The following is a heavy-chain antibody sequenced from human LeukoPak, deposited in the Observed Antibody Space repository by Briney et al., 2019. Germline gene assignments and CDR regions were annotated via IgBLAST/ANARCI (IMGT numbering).Heavy chain of an antibody. CDR1: GFTFSKYA. V-gene: IGHV3-30*04. J-gene: IGHJ4*02. CDR3: AREGKALDY. D-gene: IGHD3-10*01. CDR2: ISYDGSIQ. Sequence: GGSLRLSCAASGFTFSKYAMHWVRQAPGKGLEWVTYISYDGSIQYYADSVKGRFTISRDTSKNTLYLQMNSLRAEDTAVYYCAREGKALDYWGQGTLVTVSS.